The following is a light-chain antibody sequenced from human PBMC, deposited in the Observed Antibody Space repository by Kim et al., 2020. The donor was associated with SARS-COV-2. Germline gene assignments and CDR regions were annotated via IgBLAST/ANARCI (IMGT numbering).Light chain of an antibody. CDR3: QQYNDWPLS. Sequence: VSPGETTTLSCRASQSISSNLAWYLQKPGQAPRVVIYDASIRATGIPARFSGSGSGTEFTLTISSLQSEDFAVYYCQQYNDWPLSFGGGTKVDIK. CDR2: DAS. J-gene: IGKJ4*01. V-gene: IGKV3-15*01. CDR1: QSISSN.